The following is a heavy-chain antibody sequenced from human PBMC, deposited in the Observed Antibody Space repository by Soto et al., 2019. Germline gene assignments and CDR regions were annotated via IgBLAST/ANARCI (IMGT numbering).Heavy chain of an antibody. J-gene: IGHJ4*02. CDR1: GFTFSSYA. V-gene: IGHV3-23*01. Sequence: HPGGSLRLSCAASGFTFSSYAMSWVRQAPGKGLEWVSAISGSGGSTYYADSVKGRFTISRDNSKNTLYLQMNSLRAEDTAVYYCAKDLGYSYGTGLDYWGQGTLVTVSS. D-gene: IGHD5-18*01. CDR2: ISGSGGST. CDR3: AKDLGYSYGTGLDY.